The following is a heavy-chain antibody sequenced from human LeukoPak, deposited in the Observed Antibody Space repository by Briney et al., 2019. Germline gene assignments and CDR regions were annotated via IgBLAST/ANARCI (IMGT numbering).Heavy chain of an antibody. D-gene: IGHD2-15*01. CDR1: GGSISSSSYY. CDR3: ARGRVAYSAYYFDY. J-gene: IGHJ4*02. V-gene: IGHV4-39*07. Sequence: PETLSLTCTVSGGSISSSSYYWGWIRQPPGKGLEWIGSIYYSGSTYYNPSLKSRVTISVDTSKNQFSLRPRSVTAADTAVYYCARGRVAYSAYYFDYWGRGTLVTVSS. CDR2: IYYSGST.